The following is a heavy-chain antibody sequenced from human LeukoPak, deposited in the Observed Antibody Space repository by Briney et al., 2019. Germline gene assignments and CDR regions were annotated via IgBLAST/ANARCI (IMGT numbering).Heavy chain of an antibody. Sequence: GGSLRLSCAASGFTFNDYEMNWVRQAPGKGLEWVSFISSSGSTIYYADSVKGRFTISRDNSKNTLYLQMNSLRAEDTAVYYCARDSGYCSGGSCYDYWGQGTLVTVSS. D-gene: IGHD2-15*01. CDR1: GFTFNDYE. J-gene: IGHJ4*02. CDR2: ISSSGSTI. CDR3: ARDSGYCSGGSCYDY. V-gene: IGHV3-48*03.